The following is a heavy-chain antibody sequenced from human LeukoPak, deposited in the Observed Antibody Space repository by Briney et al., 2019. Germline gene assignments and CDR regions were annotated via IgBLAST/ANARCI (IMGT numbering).Heavy chain of an antibody. CDR3: ANGYSYGEFDY. J-gene: IGHJ4*02. D-gene: IGHD5-18*01. Sequence: GGSLRLSCAASGFTFSSYGMLWVRQAPGKGLEGVAFIRYGGSNKYYADSVEGRFTNSRDNSKNTLNLQMNSLRAEDTAVYYCANGYSYGEFDYWGQGTLVTVSS. CDR1: GFTFSSYG. V-gene: IGHV3-30*02. CDR2: IRYGGSNK.